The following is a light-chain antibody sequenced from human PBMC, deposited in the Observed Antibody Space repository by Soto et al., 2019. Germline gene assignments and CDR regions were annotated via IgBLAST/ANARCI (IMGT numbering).Light chain of an antibody. CDR1: SSNIGAGYD. V-gene: IGLV1-40*01. Sequence: QSVLTQPPSVSGAPGQRVTISCTGSSSNIGAGYDVHWYQQLPGTAPKLLIYNNNNRPSGVPDRFSGSKSVTSASLAITGLQADDEADYYCQSYDSSLSGVVFCGGTKVTVL. CDR2: NNN. CDR3: QSYDSSLSGVV. J-gene: IGLJ2*01.